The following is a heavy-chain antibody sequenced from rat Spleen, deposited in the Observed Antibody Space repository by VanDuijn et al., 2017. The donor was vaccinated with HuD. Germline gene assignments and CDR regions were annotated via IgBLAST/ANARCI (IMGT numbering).Heavy chain of an antibody. J-gene: IGHJ1*01. CDR1: GFTFSDYD. V-gene: IGHV5-7*01. CDR3: VRQMYTKDYSYWYFDF. D-gene: IGHD1-6*01. Sequence: EVQLVESGGGLVQPGRSLKLSCAASGFTFSDYDMAWVRQTPTRGLEWIASISFDGSTTHYRDSVKGRFTIFRDNAKNTLYLQMDSLRSDDTATYYCVRQMYTKDYSYWYFDFWGPGTMVTVSS. CDR2: ISFDGSTT.